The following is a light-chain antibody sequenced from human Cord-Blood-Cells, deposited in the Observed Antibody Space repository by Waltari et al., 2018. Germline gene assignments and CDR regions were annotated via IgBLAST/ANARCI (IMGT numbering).Light chain of an antibody. CDR3: CSYAGSSTSWV. CDR1: SSDVGSYNL. Sequence: QSALTQPASVSGSLGQSITIPCTGTSSDVGSYNLVPWYQQHPGKAPKLMIHEGRKRASGFSHRFSGSKSGNTASLAISGLQAEDEADYYCCSYAGSSTSWVFGGGTKLTVL. J-gene: IGLJ3*02. V-gene: IGLV2-23*01. CDR2: EGR.